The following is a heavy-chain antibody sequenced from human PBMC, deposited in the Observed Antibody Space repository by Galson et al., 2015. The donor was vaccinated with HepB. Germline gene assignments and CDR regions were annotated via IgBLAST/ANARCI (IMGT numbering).Heavy chain of an antibody. Sequence: SVKVSCKASGYTFTSYAMNWVRQAPGQGLEWTGWINTNTGNPTYAQGFTGRFVFSLDTSVSTAYLQISSLKAEDTAVYYCARSERYSSSWYTAEYFLHWGQGTLVTVSS. CDR2: INTNTGNP. V-gene: IGHV7-4-1*02. J-gene: IGHJ1*01. CDR1: GYTFTSYA. CDR3: ARSERYSSSWYTAEYFLH. D-gene: IGHD6-13*01.